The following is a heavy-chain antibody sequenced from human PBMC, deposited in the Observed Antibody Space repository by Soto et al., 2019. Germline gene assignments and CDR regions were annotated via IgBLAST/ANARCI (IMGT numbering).Heavy chain of an antibody. CDR2: ISYDGSNK. CDR3: AKEGGSYFDYYYGMGV. D-gene: IGHD1-26*01. J-gene: IGHJ6*02. Sequence: AGGSLRLSCAASGFTFSSYGMHWVRQAPGKGLEWVAVISYDGSNKYYADSVKGRFTISRDNSKNTLYLQMNSLRAEDTAVYYCAKEGGSYFDYYYGMGVWGQGTTVTVSS. V-gene: IGHV3-30*18. CDR1: GFTFSSYG.